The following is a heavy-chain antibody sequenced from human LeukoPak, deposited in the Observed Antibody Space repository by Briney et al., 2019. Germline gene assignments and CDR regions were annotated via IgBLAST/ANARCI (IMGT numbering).Heavy chain of an antibody. Sequence: GGSLRLSCAASGFTFSNYGVHWVRQAPGKGLEWVAIISYDGTNRYYAESVKGRFTISRDNSKNTLYLQMNSLRAEDTAVYYCARRAFDIWGQGTMVTVSS. CDR3: ARRAFDI. CDR1: GFTFSNYG. J-gene: IGHJ3*02. CDR2: ISYDGTNR. V-gene: IGHV3-30*03.